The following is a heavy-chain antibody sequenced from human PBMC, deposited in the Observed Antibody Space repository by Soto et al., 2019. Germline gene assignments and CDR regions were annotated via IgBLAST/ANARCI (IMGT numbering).Heavy chain of an antibody. D-gene: IGHD1-26*01. CDR2: IYYSGST. Sequence: QVQLQESGPGLVKPSETLSHTCTVSVDSISSYYWSWIRQPPGKGLEWIGYIYYSGSTNYNPSLKSRVTISVDTSKSLFSLRLSSVTAADTAVYFCASRIVGASPYFDYWGQGTLVTVSS. CDR3: ASRIVGASPYFDY. CDR1: VDSISSYY. J-gene: IGHJ4*02. V-gene: IGHV4-59*01.